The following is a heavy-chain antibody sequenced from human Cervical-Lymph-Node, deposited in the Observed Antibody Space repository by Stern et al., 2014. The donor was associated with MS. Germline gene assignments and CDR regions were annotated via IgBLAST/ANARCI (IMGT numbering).Heavy chain of an antibody. V-gene: IGHV1-69*01. CDR3: TRHQGGIAAF. CDR2: ITPLLGTT. CDR1: GGTFNTFD. Sequence: QVQLVQSGAEVRQPASSLKVSCKASGGTFNTFDISWGLQTPGQGLEWLGGITPLLGTTNYARNFQGRVAISADESATTAYMEMSNLTSEDTALYYCTRHQGGIAAFWGQGTLVTVSS. D-gene: IGHD6-13*01. J-gene: IGHJ4*02.